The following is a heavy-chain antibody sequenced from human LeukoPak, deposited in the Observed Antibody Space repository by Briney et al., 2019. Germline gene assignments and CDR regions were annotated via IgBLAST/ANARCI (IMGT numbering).Heavy chain of an antibody. J-gene: IGHJ4*02. CDR3: ARTGGYDSSGYSIDY. CDR1: GYTFTSYD. CDR2: MNPSSGNT. V-gene: IGHV1-8*01. D-gene: IGHD3-22*01. Sequence: ASVKVSCKASGYTFTSYDINWVRQASGQGLEWMGWMNPSSGNTGYAQNFRGRVTITRNTSISTAYMELSSLRSEDTAVYYCARTGGYDSSGYSIDYWGQGTLVAVSS.